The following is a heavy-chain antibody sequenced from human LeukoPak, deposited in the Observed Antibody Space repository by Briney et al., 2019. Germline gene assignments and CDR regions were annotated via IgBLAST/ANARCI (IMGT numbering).Heavy chain of an antibody. D-gene: IGHD4-11*01. V-gene: IGHV3-21*01. Sequence: GGSPRLSCEASGFAFNSYTITWVHQAPGKGLESVSSITSRSSHIYIADSVKGRFTISRDNAKNSLFLQMSSLRVEDTAVYYCARVAQGATTENYFYYYMDVWGKGTTVTVPS. CDR3: ARVAQGATTENYFYYYMDV. CDR1: GFAFNSYT. CDR2: ITSRSSHI. J-gene: IGHJ6*03.